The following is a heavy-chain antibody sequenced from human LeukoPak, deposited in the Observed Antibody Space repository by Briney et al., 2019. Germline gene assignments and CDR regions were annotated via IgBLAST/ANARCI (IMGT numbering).Heavy chain of an antibody. D-gene: IGHD6-13*01. CDR3: ARVDVRAAAGPLGN. J-gene: IGHJ4*02. Sequence: ASVKVSCKASGYTFTGYYMRWVRQAPGQGLEWMGWINPNSGGTNYAQKFQGRVTMTRDTSISTAYMELSRLRSDDTAVYYCARVDVRAAAGPLGNWGQGTLVTVSS. CDR2: INPNSGGT. CDR1: GYTFTGYY. V-gene: IGHV1-2*02.